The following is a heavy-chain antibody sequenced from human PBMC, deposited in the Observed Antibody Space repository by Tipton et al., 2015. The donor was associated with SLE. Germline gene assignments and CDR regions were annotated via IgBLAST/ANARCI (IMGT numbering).Heavy chain of an antibody. CDR2: IKQDGSEK. D-gene: IGHD2-2*01. J-gene: IGHJ4*02. Sequence: SLRLSCVDSGFTFSSYWMRWVRQAPGKGLEWVANIKQDGSEKYYVDSVKGRFTISRDNSKNTLFLQMNNLRAEDTAVYYCAKDSPPVEYSSMYYFDYWGQGTLVTVSS. V-gene: IGHV3-7*03. CDR3: AKDSPPVEYSSMYYFDY. CDR1: GFTFSSYW.